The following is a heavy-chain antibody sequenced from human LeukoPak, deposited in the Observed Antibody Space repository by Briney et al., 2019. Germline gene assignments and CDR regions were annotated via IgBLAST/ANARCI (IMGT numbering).Heavy chain of an antibody. CDR1: GFTFSSYG. D-gene: IGHD2-21*02. V-gene: IGHV3-30*18. CDR3: AKEAAYCGGDCYSGSDY. CDR2: ISYDGSNK. Sequence: GSLILSCAASGFTFSSYGMHWVRQAPGKGLEWVAVISYDGSNKYYADSVKGRFTISRDNSKNTLYLQMNSLRAEDTAVYYCAKEAAYCGGDCYSGSDYWGQGTLVTVSS. J-gene: IGHJ4*02.